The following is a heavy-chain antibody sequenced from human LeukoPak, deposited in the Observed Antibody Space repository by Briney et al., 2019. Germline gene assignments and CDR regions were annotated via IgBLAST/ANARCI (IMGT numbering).Heavy chain of an antibody. CDR3: ARVDCSGGSCSTWFDY. J-gene: IGHJ4*02. CDR2: IYYSGST. D-gene: IGHD2-15*01. V-gene: IGHV4-39*01. Sequence: SETLSLTCTVSGGSISSSSYYWGWIRQPPGTGLEWLGSIYYSGSTYYNPSLKSRVTISVDTSKNQFSLKLSSVTAADTAVYYCARVDCSGGSCSTWFDYWGQGTLVTVSS. CDR1: GGSISSSSYY.